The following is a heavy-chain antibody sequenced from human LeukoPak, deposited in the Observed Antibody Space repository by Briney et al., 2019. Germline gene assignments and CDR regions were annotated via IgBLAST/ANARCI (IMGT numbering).Heavy chain of an antibody. CDR1: GFTVSNNY. Sequence: GGSLRLSCAVSGFTVSNNYMSSGRQAPGKGLQWVSIIYSDYSTYYADSVKGRFTISRDNSQNTLYLQMNSLRAEDTAVYYCARDSGEILTGYFCYWGQGTLVTVSS. V-gene: IGHV3-53*01. J-gene: IGHJ4*02. D-gene: IGHD3-9*01. CDR3: ARDSGEILTGYFCY. CDR2: IYSDYST.